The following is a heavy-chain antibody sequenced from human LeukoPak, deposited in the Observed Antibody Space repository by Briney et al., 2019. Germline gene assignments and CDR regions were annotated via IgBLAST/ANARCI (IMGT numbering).Heavy chain of an antibody. CDR2: INHGGST. V-gene: IGHV4-34*01. D-gene: IGHD4-23*01. CDR3: ARYLDYGGNSRVFQH. Sequence: SETLSLTCAVYGGSLSAYYWTWIRQPSGKGLEWIGEINHGGSTNYNPSLKSRVTISIDTSKNQFSLKLSSVTAADTAVYYCARYLDYGGNSRVFQHWGQGTLVTVSS. CDR1: GGSLSAYY. J-gene: IGHJ1*01.